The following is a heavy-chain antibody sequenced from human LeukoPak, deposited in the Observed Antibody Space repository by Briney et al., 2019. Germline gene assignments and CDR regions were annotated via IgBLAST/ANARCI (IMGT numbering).Heavy chain of an antibody. CDR1: GGTFTNYA. D-gene: IGHD3-9*01. Sequence: SVKVSCKASGGTFTNYAINWVRQAPGQGLEWMGRIIPILDVTNYAQKFQGRVTITTDQSTSTAYLELSSLRSEATAESYWERGGGVDILTGFQYWGQGTLVTVSS. V-gene: IGHV1-69*04. CDR3: ERGGGVDILTGFQY. CDR2: IIPILDVT. J-gene: IGHJ4*02.